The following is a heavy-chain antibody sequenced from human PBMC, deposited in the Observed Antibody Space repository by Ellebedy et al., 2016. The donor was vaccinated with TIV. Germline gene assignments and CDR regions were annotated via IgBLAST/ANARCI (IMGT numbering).Heavy chain of an antibody. J-gene: IGHJ5*01. Sequence: GESLKISCAASGFSFDLYAMNWVRQAPGKGLEWVSTISGGGDSTYYADSVKGRFTISRDNSKNTLYLQMNNLRTEDTAVFYCAGGGPGNFYYDSWGQGTLVTVSS. D-gene: IGHD3-10*01. CDR1: GFSFDLYA. CDR2: ISGGGDST. CDR3: AGGGPGNFYYDS. V-gene: IGHV3-23*01.